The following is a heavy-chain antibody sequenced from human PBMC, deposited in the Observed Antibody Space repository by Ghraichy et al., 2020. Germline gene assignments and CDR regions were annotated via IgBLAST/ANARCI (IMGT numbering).Heavy chain of an antibody. CDR2: FDPEDGET. Sequence: ASVKVSCKVSGYTLTELSMHWVRQAPGKGLEWMGGFDPEDGETIYAQKFQGRVTMTEDTSTDTAYMELSSLRSEDTAVYYCATGFIRSGIVARGYYFDYWGQGTLVTVSS. CDR3: ATGFIRSGIVARGYYFDY. V-gene: IGHV1-24*01. CDR1: GYTLTELS. J-gene: IGHJ4*02. D-gene: IGHD5-12*01.